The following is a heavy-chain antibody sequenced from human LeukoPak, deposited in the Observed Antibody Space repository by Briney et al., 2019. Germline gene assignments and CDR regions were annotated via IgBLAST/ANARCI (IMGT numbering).Heavy chain of an antibody. V-gene: IGHV1-8*03. J-gene: IGHJ4*02. D-gene: IGHD6-13*01. CDR3: ARSIIAAAGTEEFDY. CDR1: GYTFTGYY. Sequence: ASVKVSCKASGYTFTGYYMHWVRQAPGQGLEWMGWMNPNSGNTGYAQKFQGRVTITRNTSISTAYMELSSLRSEDTAVYYCARSIIAAAGTEEFDYWGQGTLVTVSS. CDR2: MNPNSGNT.